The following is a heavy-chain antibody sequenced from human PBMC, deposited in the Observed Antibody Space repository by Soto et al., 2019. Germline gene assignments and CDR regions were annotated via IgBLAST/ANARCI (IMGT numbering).Heavy chain of an antibody. D-gene: IGHD6-19*01. Sequence: QVQLQESGPGLVKPSETLSLTCTVSGGSISSYYWSWIRQPAGKGLEWIGRIYTSGTTKYNPSPKSRVPIPVETSKNQFSLKLTPVTAVDAAVYYCARSGSGSGWLWGQGTLVTVSS. CDR2: IYTSGTT. CDR3: ARSGSGSGWL. J-gene: IGHJ1*01. V-gene: IGHV4-4*07. CDR1: GGSISSYY.